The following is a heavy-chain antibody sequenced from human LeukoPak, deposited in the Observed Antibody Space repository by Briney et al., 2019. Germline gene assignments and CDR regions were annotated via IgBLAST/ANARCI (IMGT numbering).Heavy chain of an antibody. J-gene: IGHJ2*01. CDR1: GFTFSSYA. CDR2: ISYDGSNK. D-gene: IGHD6-19*01. Sequence: GGSLRLSCAASGFTFSSYAMHWVRQAPGKGLEWVAVISYDGSNKYYADSVKGRFTISRDNSKNALYLQMNSLRAEDTTVYYCARDGEVAGPRSYWYFDLWGRGTLVTVSS. V-gene: IGHV3-30-3*01. CDR3: ARDGEVAGPRSYWYFDL.